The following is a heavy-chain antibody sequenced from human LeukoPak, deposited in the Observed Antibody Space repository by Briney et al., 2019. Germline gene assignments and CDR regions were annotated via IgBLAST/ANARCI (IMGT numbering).Heavy chain of an antibody. D-gene: IGHD6-19*01. CDR3: AKDLIAVAGTFDY. CDR1: GFTFSSYW. CDR2: INSGGSST. J-gene: IGHJ4*02. Sequence: PGGSLRLSCAASGFTFSSYWMHWVRQAPGKGLVWVSRINSGGSSTSYADSVKGRFTIPRDNAKNTLYLQMNSLRAEDTAIYYCAKDLIAVAGTFDYWGQGTLVTVSS. V-gene: IGHV3-74*01.